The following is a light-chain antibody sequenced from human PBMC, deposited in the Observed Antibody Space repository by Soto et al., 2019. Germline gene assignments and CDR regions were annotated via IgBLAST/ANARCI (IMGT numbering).Light chain of an antibody. Sequence: EIWMTQSPATLSVSPGERATLSCGASQSVSSNLAWYQQKPGQAPRLLIYGASTRATGIPARLSGSGYGTELTITISSMQSEDFAVYYCQQRSNWPRTFGQGTKVDI. CDR3: QQRSNWPRT. CDR1: QSVSSN. CDR2: GAS. J-gene: IGKJ1*01. V-gene: IGKV3-15*01.